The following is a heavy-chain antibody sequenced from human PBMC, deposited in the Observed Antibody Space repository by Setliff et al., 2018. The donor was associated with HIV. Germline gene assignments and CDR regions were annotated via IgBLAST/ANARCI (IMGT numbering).Heavy chain of an antibody. CDR2: LRPSGNT. CDR1: GGSISSGGSY. V-gene: IGHV4-39*01. CDR3: ARHGAFYYYYMDV. Sequence: SETLSLTCTVSGGSISSGGSYWSWIRQPPGKGLEWIGSLRPSGNTYYNPSLKSRVTISVDTSKNQFSLNLSSVTAADTAVYYCARHGAFYYYYMDVWGKGTTVTVSS. J-gene: IGHJ6*03.